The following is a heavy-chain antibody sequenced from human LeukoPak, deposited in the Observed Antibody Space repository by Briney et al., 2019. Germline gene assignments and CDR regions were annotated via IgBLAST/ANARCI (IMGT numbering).Heavy chain of an antibody. J-gene: IGHJ5*02. CDR3: ARVGYDFWSGYYERWFDP. Sequence: SETLSLTCTVSGGSISSYYWSWIRQPPGKGLEWIGYIYYSGSTNYSPSLKSRVTISVDTSKNQFSLKLTSVTAADTAVYYCARVGYDFWSGYYERWFDPWGQGTLVTVSS. V-gene: IGHV4-59*01. CDR2: IYYSGST. D-gene: IGHD3-3*01. CDR1: GGSISSYY.